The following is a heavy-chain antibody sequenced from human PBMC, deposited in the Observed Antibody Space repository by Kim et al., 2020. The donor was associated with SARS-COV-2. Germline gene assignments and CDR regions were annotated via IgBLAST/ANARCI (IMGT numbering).Heavy chain of an antibody. Sequence: ASVKVSCKASGYTFTGYYMHWVRQAPGQGLAWMGRSNPNSGGTHYAHKLQGRVTMTRDTSIRTAYMALNTLRSDETAGYYCVRGCSSNNCWSLQYWGHGTLVTVSS. CDR1: GYTFTGYY. D-gene: IGHD2-2*01. CDR3: VRGCSSNNCWSLQY. CDR2: SNPNSGGT. J-gene: IGHJ4*01. V-gene: IGHV1-2*06.